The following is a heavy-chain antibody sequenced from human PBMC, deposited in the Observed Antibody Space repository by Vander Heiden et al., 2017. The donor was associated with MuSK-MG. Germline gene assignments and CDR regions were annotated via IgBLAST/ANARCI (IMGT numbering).Heavy chain of an antibody. V-gene: IGHV3-7*01. Sequence: EVQVVESGGGLVQPGGSLRLSCTASGFTFSSSWMTWVRQAPGKGLEWVANINGDSSAIQYEDSVKGRFTISRDNAKSSLYLQMNSLRAEDTAVYYCTTNGGHYRLDYWGQGNLVAVSS. CDR2: INGDSSAI. CDR3: TTNGGHYRLDY. CDR1: GFTFSSSW. J-gene: IGHJ4*02. D-gene: IGHD2-21*02.